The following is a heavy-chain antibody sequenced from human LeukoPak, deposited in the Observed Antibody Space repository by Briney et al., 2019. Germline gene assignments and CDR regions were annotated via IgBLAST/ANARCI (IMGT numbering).Heavy chain of an antibody. V-gene: IGHV3-21*01. CDR2: ISSSSDFI. CDR3: ANGGYYSLDS. Sequence: GESLRLSCVGSGFTFSSYTMNWVRQAPGKGLEWVSFISSSSDFIYYADSVKGRFTISRDNSKRTLFLQTDSLRGEDTAVYYCANGGYYSLDSWGQGTLVTVSS. J-gene: IGHJ4*02. D-gene: IGHD2-15*01. CDR1: GFTFSSYT.